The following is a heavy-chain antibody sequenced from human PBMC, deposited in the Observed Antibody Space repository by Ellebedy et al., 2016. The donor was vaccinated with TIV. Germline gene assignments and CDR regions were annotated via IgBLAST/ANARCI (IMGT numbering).Heavy chain of an antibody. J-gene: IGHJ4*02. CDR1: GFTLSNYW. D-gene: IGHD1-1*01. Sequence: GESLKISCAASGFTLSNYWMSWVCQAPGKGLEWVANIRHDAGEKYYVSSVRGRFTISRDNAKNSLYLQMNDLRVEDTAVYYCTRDWMTRGGYDYWGLGTLVTVSS. CDR2: IRHDAGEK. V-gene: IGHV3-7*01. CDR3: TRDWMTRGGYDY.